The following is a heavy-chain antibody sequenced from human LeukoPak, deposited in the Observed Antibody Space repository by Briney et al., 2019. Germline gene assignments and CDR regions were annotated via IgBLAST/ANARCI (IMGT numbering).Heavy chain of an antibody. D-gene: IGHD5-18*01. CDR2: IIPIFGTA. V-gene: IGHV1-69*05. CDR1: GGTFSSYA. Sequence: ASVKVSCKASGGTFSSYAISWVRQAPGQGLEWMGGIIPIFGTANYAQKFQGRVTITTDESTSTAYMELSSLRSEDTAVYYCARTDGYSYGRNYFDYWGQGTLITVSS. CDR3: ARTDGYSYGRNYFDY. J-gene: IGHJ4*02.